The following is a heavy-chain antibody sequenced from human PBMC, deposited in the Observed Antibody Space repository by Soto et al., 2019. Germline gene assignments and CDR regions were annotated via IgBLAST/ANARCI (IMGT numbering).Heavy chain of an antibody. V-gene: IGHV1-69*01. CDR3: ARGNGRPTFGYSGYYNLPVRYFDY. D-gene: IGHD5-12*01. CDR2: IIPIVGTA. Sequence: QVQLVQSGAEVKKPGSSVKVSCKASGGTFSSYAISWVRQAPGQGLEWTGGIIPIVGTASYAQKFQGRDTSTADESTSPAYMELSSLRSEDTAVYYCARGNGRPTFGYSGYYNLPVRYFDYWGQGTLVTVSS. J-gene: IGHJ4*02. CDR1: GGTFSSYA.